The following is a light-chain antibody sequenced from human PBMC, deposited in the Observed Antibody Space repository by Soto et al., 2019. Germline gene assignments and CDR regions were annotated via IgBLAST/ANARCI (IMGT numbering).Light chain of an antibody. Sequence: QLPQSPSSLSASVGDRVTITCRASQGISSYLAWYQQKPGKAPKLLIYAASTLQSGVPSRFSGSGSGTDFTLTISSLQPEDFATYYCQRLNSYPLTFGGGTKVDIK. J-gene: IGKJ4*01. V-gene: IGKV1-9*01. CDR2: AAS. CDR3: QRLNSYPLT. CDR1: QGISSY.